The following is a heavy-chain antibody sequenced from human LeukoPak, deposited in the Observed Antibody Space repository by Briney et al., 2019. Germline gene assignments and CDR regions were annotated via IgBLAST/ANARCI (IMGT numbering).Heavy chain of an antibody. CDR1: GYTFTGYY. V-gene: IGHV1-2*02. CDR2: INPNSGGT. D-gene: IGHD6-13*01. J-gene: IGHJ4*02. Sequence: ASVKVSCKASGYTFTGYYMHWVRQAPGQGLEWMGWINPNSGGTNYAQKFQGRVTMTRDTSISTAYMELRRLRSDDTAVYYCAREGVAAASETIDYGGQGTLVTVSS. CDR3: AREGVAAASETIDY.